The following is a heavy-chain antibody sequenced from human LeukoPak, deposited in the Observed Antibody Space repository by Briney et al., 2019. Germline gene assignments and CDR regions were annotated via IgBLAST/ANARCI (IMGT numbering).Heavy chain of an antibody. J-gene: IGHJ4*02. V-gene: IGHV3-33*03. CDR3: AKGNYGVNSAFDY. D-gene: IGHD4-23*01. CDR2: IWSDGSKK. CDR1: GFTFRSYG. Sequence: GGSLRLSCAASGFTFRSYGMHWARQAPGKGLEGVAVIWSDGSKKYYADSVKGRFTISRDNSKNTLHLQMDSLRAEDTAVYFCAKGNYGVNSAFDYWGQGTPVTVSS.